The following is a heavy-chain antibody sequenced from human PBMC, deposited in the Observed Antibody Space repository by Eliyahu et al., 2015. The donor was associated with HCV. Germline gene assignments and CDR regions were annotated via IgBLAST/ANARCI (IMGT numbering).Heavy chain of an antibody. Sequence: EAQLLESGGGLVQPGESLRXSCAASGFPFSTYSMXWVRQXPGKGLEXVSAIGGDGGGTYYADSVKGRFTISRDNSRNTLYLQLNSLRAEDTAVYYCARGVEVARDYNWFDPWGQGTLVTVSS. D-gene: IGHD2-15*01. CDR2: IGGDGGGT. J-gene: IGHJ5*02. CDR3: ARGVEVARDYNWFDP. V-gene: IGHV3-23*01. CDR1: GFPFSTYS.